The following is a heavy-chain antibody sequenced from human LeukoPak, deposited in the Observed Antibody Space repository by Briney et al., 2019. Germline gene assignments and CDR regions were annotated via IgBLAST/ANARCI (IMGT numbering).Heavy chain of an antibody. CDR3: ANYYDLWSGPRD. V-gene: IGHV4-38-2*01. CDR2: IYHSGST. CDR1: GYSISSDYY. D-gene: IGHD3-3*01. Sequence: SETLSLTCAVSGYSISSDYYWGRIRQPPGKGLEWIGSIYHSGSTYYNPSLKSRVTISVYTSKNQFSLKVSSVTAADTAVYYCANYYDLWSGPRDWGQGTLVTVSS. J-gene: IGHJ4*02.